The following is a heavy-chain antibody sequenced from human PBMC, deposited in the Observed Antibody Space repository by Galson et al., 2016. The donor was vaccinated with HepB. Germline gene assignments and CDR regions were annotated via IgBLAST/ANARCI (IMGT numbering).Heavy chain of an antibody. CDR1: GASISRYY. V-gene: IGHV4-59*01. Sequence: SETLSLTCTISGASISRYYWSWIRQPPGKEPEWIGDINYSGSANYNPSLKSRVSISVDVSKSQFSLKLNSVTAADTAVYYCAGQMTSFISIDYWGQGTLVTVSP. J-gene: IGHJ4*02. CDR3: AGQMTSFISIDY. CDR2: INYSGSA. D-gene: IGHD3-3*02.